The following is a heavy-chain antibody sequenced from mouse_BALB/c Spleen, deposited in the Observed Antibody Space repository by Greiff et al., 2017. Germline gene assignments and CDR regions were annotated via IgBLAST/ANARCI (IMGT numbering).Heavy chain of an antibody. CDR2: ISSGGSYT. V-gene: IGHV5-6-4*01. CDR3: TREERYDRGGAMDY. CDR1: GFTFSSYT. D-gene: IGHD2-14*01. J-gene: IGHJ4*01. Sequence: EVMLVESGGGLVKPGGSLKLSCAASGFTFSSYTMSWVRQTPEKRLEWVATISSGGSYTYYPDSVKGRFTISRDNAKNTLYLQMSSLKSEDTAMYYCTREERYDRGGAMDYWGQGTSVTVSS.